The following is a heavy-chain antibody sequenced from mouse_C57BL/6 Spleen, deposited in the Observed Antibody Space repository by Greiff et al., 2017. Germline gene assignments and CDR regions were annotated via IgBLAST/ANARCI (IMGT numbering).Heavy chain of an antibody. D-gene: IGHD1-1*01. V-gene: IGHV1-15*01. CDR1: GYTFTDYE. CDR3: TRTPVVATDYFDY. J-gene: IGHJ2*01. CDR2: IDPETGGT. Sequence: VQLQQSGAELVRPGASVTLSCKASGYTFTDYEMHWVKQTPVHGLEWIGAIDPETGGTAYNQKFKGKAILTADKSSSTAYMELRSLTSEDSAVYYCTRTPVVATDYFDYWGQGTTLTVSS.